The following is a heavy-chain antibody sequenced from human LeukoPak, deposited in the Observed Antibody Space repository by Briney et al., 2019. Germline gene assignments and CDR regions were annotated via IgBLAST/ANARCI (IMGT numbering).Heavy chain of an antibody. V-gene: IGHV3-72*01. CDR1: GFTFSDHY. Sequence: GGSLRLSCAASGFTFSDHYMDWVRQAPGKGLEWVGRTRNKANSYTTEYAASVKGRFTISRDDSKNSLYLQMNSLKAEDTAVYYCARGRPHCSGGRCLSDYWGQGTLVTVSS. J-gene: IGHJ4*02. D-gene: IGHD2-15*01. CDR2: TRNKANSYTT. CDR3: ARGRPHCSGGRCLSDY.